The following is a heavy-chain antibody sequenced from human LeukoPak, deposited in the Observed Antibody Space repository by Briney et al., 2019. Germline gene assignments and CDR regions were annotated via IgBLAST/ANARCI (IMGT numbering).Heavy chain of an antibody. J-gene: IGHJ4*02. V-gene: IGHV3-21*04. D-gene: IGHD4-11*01. CDR2: ISSSSSYI. CDR1: GFIFNTYS. CDR3: AKGPNDSSNYLFDY. Sequence: GGSLRLSCAASGFIFNTYSMNWVRQAPGKGLEWVSSISSSSSYIYYADSVKGRFTISRDNSKNTLYVQMNSLGAEDTAVYYCAKGPNDSSNYLFDYWGQGTLVTVSS.